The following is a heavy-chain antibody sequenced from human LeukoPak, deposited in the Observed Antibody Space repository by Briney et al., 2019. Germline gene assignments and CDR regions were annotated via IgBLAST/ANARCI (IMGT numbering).Heavy chain of an antibody. CDR2: IIPIFGTA. CDR3: ARDNGGSYSGFDY. Sequence: LVKVSCKASGGTFSSYAISWVRQAPGQGLEWMGRIIPIFGTANYAQKFQGRVTITTDESTSTAYMELSSLRSEDTAVYYCARDNGGSYSGFDYWGQGTLVTVSS. D-gene: IGHD1-26*01. CDR1: GGTFSSYA. V-gene: IGHV1-69*05. J-gene: IGHJ4*02.